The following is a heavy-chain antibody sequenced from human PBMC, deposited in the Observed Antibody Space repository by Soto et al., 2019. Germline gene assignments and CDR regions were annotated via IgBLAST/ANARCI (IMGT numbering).Heavy chain of an antibody. CDR1: GFAFSSYY. J-gene: IGHJ4*02. D-gene: IGHD4-17*01. V-gene: IGHV3-7*01. Sequence: EVKLVESGGGLVQPGGSLRLSCAASGFAFSSYYMSWVRQAPGKGLEWVANIKQDEREKYYLDSVKGRFNISRDDAKNSLFLQMNSLRVDDTAVYYCAREKRANGYFDYWGQGTLVTVSS. CDR3: AREKRANGYFDY. CDR2: IKQDEREK.